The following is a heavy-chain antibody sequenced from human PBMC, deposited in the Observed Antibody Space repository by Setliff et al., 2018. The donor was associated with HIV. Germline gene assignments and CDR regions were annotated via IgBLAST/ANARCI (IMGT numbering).Heavy chain of an antibody. CDR1: GYTFTGYY. Sequence: GGLVKVSCKASGYTFTGYYMHWVRQAPGQGLEWMGWINPNNGGTNYAQRFQGRVTMTRDTSISTAYMELSRLRSDDTAVYYCAREVSSTPYYFNYWGQGTLVTVS. D-gene: IGHD2-8*01. CDR3: AREVSSTPYYFNY. V-gene: IGHV1-2*02. CDR2: INPNNGGT. J-gene: IGHJ4*02.